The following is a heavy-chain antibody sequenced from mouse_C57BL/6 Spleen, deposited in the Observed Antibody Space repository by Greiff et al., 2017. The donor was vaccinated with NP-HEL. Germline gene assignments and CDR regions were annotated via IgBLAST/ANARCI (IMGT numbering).Heavy chain of an antibody. CDR1: GYTFTSYW. CDR2: IDPSDSYT. V-gene: IGHV1-59*01. Sequence: QVQLQQPGAELVRPGTSVKLSCKASGYTFTSYWMHWVKQRPGQGLEWIGVIDPSDSYTNYNQKFKGKATLTVDTSSSTAYMQLSSLTSEDSAVYNCARRDGSSYGYFDYWGQGTTLTVSS. CDR3: ARRDGSSYGYFDY. J-gene: IGHJ2*01. D-gene: IGHD1-1*01.